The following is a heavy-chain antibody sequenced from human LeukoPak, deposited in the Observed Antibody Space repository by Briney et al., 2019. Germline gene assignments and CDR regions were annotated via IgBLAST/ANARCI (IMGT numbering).Heavy chain of an antibody. CDR1: GGSLSDYR. V-gene: IGHV4-34*01. CDR2: MNHLLAT. CDR3: ARASELPDAFDI. Sequence: SETLSLTCDVYGGSLSDYRWTWIRQTPGKGLEWIGHMNHLLATTYNPSLKSRVTISVDTSKNQFSLKLSSVTAADTAVYYCARASELPDAFDIWGQGTMVTVSS. D-gene: IGHD1-26*01. J-gene: IGHJ3*02.